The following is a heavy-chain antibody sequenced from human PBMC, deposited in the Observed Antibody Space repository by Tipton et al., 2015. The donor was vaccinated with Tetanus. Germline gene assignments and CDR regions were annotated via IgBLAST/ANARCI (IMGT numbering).Heavy chain of an antibody. CDR3: ARRSLREYCSGGSCYPGDFDY. CDR2: IYPGDSDN. J-gene: IGHJ4*02. CDR1: GYSFTSYW. Sequence: VQLVQSGAEVKKPGESLKISCKGSGYSFTSYWIGWVRQMPGKGLEWMGIIYPGDSDNRYSRPFQGQVTISADKSISLAYLQWSSLKAPDTAMYYCARRSLREYCSGGSCYPGDFDYWGQGTLVTVSS. D-gene: IGHD2-15*01. V-gene: IGHV5-51*01.